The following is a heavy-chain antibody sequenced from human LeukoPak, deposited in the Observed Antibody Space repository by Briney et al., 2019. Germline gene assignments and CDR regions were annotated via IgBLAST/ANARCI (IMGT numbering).Heavy chain of an antibody. Sequence: PGGSLRLSCAASGFTFSSFWMSWVRQAPGKGLEWVANIKTDGSEKYYVDRVKGRFTISRDNAKNSLYLQMNSLRAEDTAVYYCAIDSRGPASWGQGTLVTVSS. J-gene: IGHJ4*02. CDR1: GFTFSSFW. D-gene: IGHD3-10*01. V-gene: IGHV3-7*05. CDR2: IKTDGSEK. CDR3: AIDSRGPAS.